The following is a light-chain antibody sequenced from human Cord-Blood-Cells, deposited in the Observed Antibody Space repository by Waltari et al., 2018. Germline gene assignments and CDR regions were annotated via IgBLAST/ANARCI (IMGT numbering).Light chain of an antibody. CDR3: QQSYSTPSIT. CDR2: AAS. CDR1: QSISSY. Sequence: DIQMTQSPSSLSASVGDRVTITCRASQSISSYLNWYQQKPGKAPKLLIYAASSLQSGVPSRFSGSGSGTDFTLTISSRQPEDFATYYCQQSYSTPSITCGQGTRLEIK. V-gene: IGKV1-39*01. J-gene: IGKJ5*01.